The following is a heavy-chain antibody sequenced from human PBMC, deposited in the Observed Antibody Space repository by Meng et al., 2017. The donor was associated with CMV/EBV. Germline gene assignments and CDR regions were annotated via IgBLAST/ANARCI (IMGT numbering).Heavy chain of an antibody. D-gene: IGHD4-23*01. CDR2: INWNGGST. V-gene: IGHV3-20*04. Sequence: GESLKISCAASGFTFDDYGMSGVRQAPGKGLEWVSGINWNGGSTGYADSVKGRFTISRDNAKNSLYPQMNSLRAEDTALYYCARVRGGNSGWFDPWGQGTLVTVSS. CDR1: GFTFDDYG. CDR3: ARVRGGNSGWFDP. J-gene: IGHJ5*02.